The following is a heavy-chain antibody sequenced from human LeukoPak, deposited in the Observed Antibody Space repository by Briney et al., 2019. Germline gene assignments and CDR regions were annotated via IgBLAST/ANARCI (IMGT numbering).Heavy chain of an antibody. Sequence: GGSLRLSCAGSGFTFSSHWIGWVRQAPGKGLEWVANIKQDGSEKYYVDSVKGRFTVSRDNAKNSLYLQMNSLRAEDTAVYYCARDQRVIAAAGTDYWGQGTLVTVSS. CDR1: GFTFSSHW. CDR2: IKQDGSEK. CDR3: ARDQRVIAAAGTDY. J-gene: IGHJ4*02. D-gene: IGHD6-13*01. V-gene: IGHV3-7*03.